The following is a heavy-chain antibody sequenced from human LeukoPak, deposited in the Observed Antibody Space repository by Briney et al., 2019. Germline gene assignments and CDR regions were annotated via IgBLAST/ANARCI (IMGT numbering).Heavy chain of an antibody. CDR2: LDVEDDEP. CDR3: ARGRGYSYGFDY. D-gene: IGHD5-18*01. CDR1: GYRLSELS. V-gene: IGHV1-24*01. Sequence: ASVKVSCKVSGYRLSELSMHWVRQAPGKGLEWMGGLDVEDDEPIYAQKFQGRVIMTEDTSTDTAYMELSSLRSEDTAVYYCARGRGYSYGFDYWGQGTLVTVSS. J-gene: IGHJ4*02.